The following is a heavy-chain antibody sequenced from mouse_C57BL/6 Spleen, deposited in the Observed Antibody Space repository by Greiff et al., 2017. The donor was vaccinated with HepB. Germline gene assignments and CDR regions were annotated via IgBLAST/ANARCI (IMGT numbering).Heavy chain of an antibody. J-gene: IGHJ1*03. D-gene: IGHD1-1*01. CDR3: ARWDYGSTYWYFDV. CDR1: GYAFSSSW. CDR2: IYPGDGDT. V-gene: IGHV1-82*01. Sequence: VQLQQSGPELVKPGASVKISCKASGYAFSSSWMNWVKQRPGKGLEWIGRIYPGDGDTNYNGKFKGKATLTADKSSSTAYMQLSSLTSEDSAVYFCARWDYGSTYWYFDVWGTGTTVTVSS.